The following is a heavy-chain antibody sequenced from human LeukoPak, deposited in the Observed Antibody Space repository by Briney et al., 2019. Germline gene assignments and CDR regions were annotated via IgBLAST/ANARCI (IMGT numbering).Heavy chain of an antibody. CDR1: GFTFTTYT. D-gene: IGHD6-19*01. J-gene: IGHJ5*02. CDR2: INAANGNT. V-gene: IGHV1-3*01. CDR3: ARGAPIRVAVAATFDP. Sequence: ASVKVFCKTSGFTFTTYTMHWVRQAPGQRLEWMGWINAANGNTQYSQKFQGRVTITRDTSASTAYMELSSLRSEDTAVYYCARGAPIRVAVAATFDPWGQGTLVTVPS.